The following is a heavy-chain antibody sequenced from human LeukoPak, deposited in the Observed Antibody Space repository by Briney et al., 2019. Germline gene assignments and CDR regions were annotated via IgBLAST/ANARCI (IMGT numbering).Heavy chain of an antibody. CDR2: MNPNSGNT. D-gene: IGHD1-26*01. V-gene: IGHV1-8*01. Sequence: ASVKVSCKASGYTFTSYDINWVRQATGQGLEWMGWMNPNSGNTGYAQKFQGRVTMTRNTSISTAYMELSSLRSEDTAVYYCATVGAIAYYFDYWGQGTLVTVSS. J-gene: IGHJ4*02. CDR1: GYTFTSYD. CDR3: ATVGAIAYYFDY.